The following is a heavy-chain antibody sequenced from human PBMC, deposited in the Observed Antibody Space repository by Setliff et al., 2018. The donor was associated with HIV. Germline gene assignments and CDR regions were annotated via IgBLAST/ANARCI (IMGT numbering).Heavy chain of an antibody. J-gene: IGHJ4*02. V-gene: IGHV4-34*01. Sequence: PSETLSLTCAVYGGSFSGYYWSWIRQPPGKGLGWIGEINHSGSTNYNPSLKSRVTISVDTSKNQFSLKLSSVTAADTAVYYCARAGYGDYVNFDYWGQGTLVTVSS. CDR1: GGSFSGYY. CDR3: ARAGYGDYVNFDY. CDR2: INHSGST. D-gene: IGHD4-17*01.